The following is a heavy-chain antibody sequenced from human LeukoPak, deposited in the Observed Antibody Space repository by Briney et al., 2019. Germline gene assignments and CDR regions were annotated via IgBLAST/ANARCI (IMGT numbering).Heavy chain of an antibody. Sequence: GRSLRLSCAASGITFRNYGMHWVRQAPGKGLEWVAVIWYDGSNKDYADSVKGQFTVSRNNSRNTLFLQMNSLRVEDTAVYYCATDRATQYFDYWGQGTLVSVPS. J-gene: IGHJ4*02. D-gene: IGHD2-15*01. V-gene: IGHV3-33*01. CDR3: ATDRATQYFDY. CDR2: IWYDGSNK. CDR1: GITFRNYG.